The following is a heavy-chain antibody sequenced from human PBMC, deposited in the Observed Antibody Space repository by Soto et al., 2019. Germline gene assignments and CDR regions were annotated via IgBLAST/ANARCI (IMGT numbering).Heavy chain of an antibody. Sequence: PSETLSLTCTVSGGSISSYYRSWIRQPAGKGQEWIGRIYTSGSTNYNPSLKSRVTTSVDTSKNQFSLKLSSVTAADTVVYYGARAGDSSGYFDYWGRGTLVAVCS. CDR1: GGSISSYY. D-gene: IGHD3-22*01. CDR3: ARAGDSSGYFDY. V-gene: IGHV4-4*07. CDR2: IYTSGST. J-gene: IGHJ4*02.